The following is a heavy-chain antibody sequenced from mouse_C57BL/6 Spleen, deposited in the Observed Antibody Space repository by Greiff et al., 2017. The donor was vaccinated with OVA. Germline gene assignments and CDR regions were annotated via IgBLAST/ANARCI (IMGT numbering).Heavy chain of an antibody. D-gene: IGHD1-1*01. CDR1: GYTFTSYW. CDR3: ARSDYGRSPRYIDV. V-gene: IGHV1-69*01. CDR2: IDPSDSYT. J-gene: IGHJ1*03. Sequence: QVQLQQPGAELVMPGASVKLSCKASGYTFTSYWMHWVKQRPGQGLEWIGEIDPSDSYTNYNQKFKGKSTLTVDKSSSTAYMQLSSLTSEDSAVYYCARSDYGRSPRYIDVWGTGTTVTVSS.